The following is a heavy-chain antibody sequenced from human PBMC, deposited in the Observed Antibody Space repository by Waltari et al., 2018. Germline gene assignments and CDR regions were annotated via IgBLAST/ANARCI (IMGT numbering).Heavy chain of an antibody. CDR1: GFTFSSLW. D-gene: IGHD3-3*01. Sequence: EVQLVESGGGLVQPGGSLRLSCAVSGFTFSSLWMSWFRQAPGKGREWVANIKQDGSEIYYVDSVKSRFTISRDNAKNSLYLQMNSLTTEDTAVYYCAGGGGFLCDIWGQGTLVTVSS. CDR2: IKQDGSEI. J-gene: IGHJ3*02. V-gene: IGHV3-7*01. CDR3: AGGGGFLCDI.